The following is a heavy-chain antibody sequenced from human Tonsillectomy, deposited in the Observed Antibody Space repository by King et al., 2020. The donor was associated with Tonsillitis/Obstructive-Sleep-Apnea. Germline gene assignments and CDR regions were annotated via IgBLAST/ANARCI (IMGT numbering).Heavy chain of an antibody. CDR1: GFTVSNNH. CDR2: IYSSGTT. Sequence: VQLVESGGGLIQPGGSLRLSCAASGFTVSNNHMSWVRQAPGKGLEWVSLIYSSGTTYYADSVKGRFTISRDNFKNTLYLQMNSLRAEDTAMYYCARDLRSDFWSGDYYGMDVWGQGTTVTVSS. V-gene: IGHV3-53*01. D-gene: IGHD3-3*01. CDR3: ARDLRSDFWSGDYYGMDV. J-gene: IGHJ6*02.